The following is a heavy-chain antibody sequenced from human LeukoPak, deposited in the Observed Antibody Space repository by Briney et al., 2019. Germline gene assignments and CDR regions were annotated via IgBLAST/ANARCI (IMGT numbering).Heavy chain of an antibody. J-gene: IGHJ4*02. CDR1: GFTFSTHW. CDR2: INSVGSST. V-gene: IGHV3-74*01. CDR3: ATDRAVGVPAARPVE. D-gene: IGHD2-2*01. Sequence: GGSLRLSCAASGFTFSTHWMHWVRQAPGEGLVWVSRINSVGSSTDYADSVKGRFTISRDNAKNTLYLQMNSLRAEDTAVYYCATDRAVGVPAARPVEWGQGTLVTVSS.